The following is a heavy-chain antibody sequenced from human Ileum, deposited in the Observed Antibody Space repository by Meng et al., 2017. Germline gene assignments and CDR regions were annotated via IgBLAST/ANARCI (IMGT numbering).Heavy chain of an antibody. J-gene: IGHJ4*02. D-gene: IGHD3-3*01. V-gene: IGHV6-1*01. Sequence: QVQLKRSGSGMVRPSQTLSLTCAVSGGSVSSNIAAWNWIRQSPLRGLEWLGRTYYRSKWYSEYAVSVKSRISITPDTSKNQFSLQMNSVTPEDTAVYYCASGSGSLDYWGPGTLVTVSS. CDR1: GGSVSSNIAA. CDR2: TYYRSKWYS. CDR3: ASGSGSLDY.